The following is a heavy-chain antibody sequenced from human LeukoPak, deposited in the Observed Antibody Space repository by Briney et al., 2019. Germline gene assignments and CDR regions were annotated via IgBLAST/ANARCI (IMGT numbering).Heavy chain of an antibody. CDR2: MNPNSGNT. V-gene: IGHV1-8*01. D-gene: IGHD6-19*01. CDR3: ARAYSGWTYYYYYMDV. Sequence: ASVKVSCKASGYTFTSYDINWVRQATGQGLEWMGWMNPNSGNTGYAQKFQGRVTMTRNTSISTAYMELSSLRSEDTAVYYCARAYSGWTYYYYYMDVWGKGTTVTISS. CDR1: GYTFTSYD. J-gene: IGHJ6*03.